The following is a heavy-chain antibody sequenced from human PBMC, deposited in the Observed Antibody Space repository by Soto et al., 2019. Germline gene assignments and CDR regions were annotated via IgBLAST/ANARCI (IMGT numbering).Heavy chain of an antibody. CDR2: ISDGGDLI. CDR3: AKRQGTGLAAKNFDF. J-gene: IGHJ4*02. CDR1: GFPFSNHA. Sequence: EVQLLESGGGLVQPGGSLRVSCAASGFPFSNHAMSWVRQAPGKGLEWVSGISDGGDLIYYADSVKGRFSMSRDNSENMLYLQMTNLRAGDTAIYFCAKRQGTGLAAKNFDFWGQGTLVTVSS. D-gene: IGHD2-15*01. V-gene: IGHV3-23*01.